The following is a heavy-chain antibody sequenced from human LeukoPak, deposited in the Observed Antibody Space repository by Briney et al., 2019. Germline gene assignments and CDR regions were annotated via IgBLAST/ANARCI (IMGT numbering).Heavy chain of an antibody. V-gene: IGHV3-23*01. CDR3: AKERKWELDY. D-gene: IGHD1-26*01. CDR1: EFTLSNYW. Sequence: GGSLRLSCAASEFTLSNYWLSWVRQAPGKGLEWVSAISGSGGSTYYADSVKGRFTISRDNSKNTLYLQMNSLRAEDTAVYYCAKERKWELDYWGQGTLVTVSS. CDR2: ISGSGGST. J-gene: IGHJ4*02.